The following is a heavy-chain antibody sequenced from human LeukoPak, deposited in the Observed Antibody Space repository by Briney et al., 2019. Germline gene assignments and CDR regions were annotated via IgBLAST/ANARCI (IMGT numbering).Heavy chain of an antibody. V-gene: IGHV3-7*01. CDR2: IKEDRTAD. Sequence: GGSLRLSCAASGFSVRDFWMAWVRQAPGKGLEWVAHIKEDRTADYYVDSVKGRFTISKDDGKNSLHLQMNSLRVEDTAVYYCVRGGWEFDYWGQGTLVTVSS. D-gene: IGHD1-26*01. CDR3: VRGGWEFDY. CDR1: GFSVRDFW. J-gene: IGHJ4*02.